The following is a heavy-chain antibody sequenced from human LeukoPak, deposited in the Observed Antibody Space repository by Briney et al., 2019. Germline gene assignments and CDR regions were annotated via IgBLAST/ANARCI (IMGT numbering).Heavy chain of an antibody. Sequence: SETLSLTCAVYGGSFSGYYWSWIRQPPGKGLEWIGEINHSGSTNYNPSLKSRVTISVDTSKNQFSLKLSSVTAADTAVYYCARPRRKYSSGSNWFDPWGQGTLVTVSS. CDR3: ARPRRKYSSGSNWFDP. V-gene: IGHV4-34*01. J-gene: IGHJ5*02. D-gene: IGHD6-19*01. CDR1: GGSFSGYY. CDR2: INHSGST.